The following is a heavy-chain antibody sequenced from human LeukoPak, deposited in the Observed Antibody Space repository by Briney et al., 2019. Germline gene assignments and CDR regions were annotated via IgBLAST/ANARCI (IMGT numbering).Heavy chain of an antibody. Sequence: QSGGSLRLSCAASGFTFRNYNMNCVRQTPGEGLECVSYIGSGRSRTIYYADSVKGRFTISRDNAKNSLYLQMNSLRAEDTAVYYCARAKGYYDKTGGDWFDPWGQGTLVTVSS. V-gene: IGHV3-48*04. CDR2: IGSGRSRTI. CDR1: GFTFRNYN. D-gene: IGHD3-22*01. CDR3: ARAKGYYDKTGGDWFDP. J-gene: IGHJ5*02.